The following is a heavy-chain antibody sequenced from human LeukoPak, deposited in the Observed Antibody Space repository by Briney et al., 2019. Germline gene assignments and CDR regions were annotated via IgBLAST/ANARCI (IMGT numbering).Heavy chain of an antibody. D-gene: IGHD1-7*01. V-gene: IGHV3-23*01. CDR2: ISAGGSDT. J-gene: IGHJ4*02. CDR3: AKGGNSAPLDY. Sequence: GGSLRLSCAASEFTFSNSAMTWVRQAPGKGLEWVSAISAGGSDTIYTDSVKDRFTISRDNSKNTLYLQMNSLRAEDTAVYYCAKGGNSAPLDYWGQGTLVTVSS. CDR1: EFTFSNSA.